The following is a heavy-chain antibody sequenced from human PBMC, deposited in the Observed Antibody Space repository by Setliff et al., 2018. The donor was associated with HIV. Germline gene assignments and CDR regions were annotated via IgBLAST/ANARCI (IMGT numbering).Heavy chain of an antibody. V-gene: IGHV3-23*01. CDR1: GFTFGSYA. CDR2: ISGSGDST. D-gene: IGHD2-15*01. J-gene: IGHJ6*02. CDR3: AKTLPTLYPPHDYYFAMDV. Sequence: LRLSCAPSGFTFGSYAMSWVRQAPGKGLEWVSVISGSGDSTFYADSLKGRFTISRDNSKSTLYLQMNSLRAEDTAVYYCAKTLPTLYPPHDYYFAMDVWGQGTTVTVSS.